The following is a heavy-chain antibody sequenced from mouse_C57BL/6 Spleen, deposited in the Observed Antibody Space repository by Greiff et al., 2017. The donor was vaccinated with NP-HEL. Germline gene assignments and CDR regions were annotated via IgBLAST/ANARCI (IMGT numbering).Heavy chain of an antibody. CDR3: ASLYYSNYAYFDY. D-gene: IGHD2-5*01. CDR1: GYTFTSYW. Sequence: VMLVESGAELAKPGASVKLSCKASGYTFTSYWMHWVKQRPGQGLEWIGYINPSSGYTKYNQKFKDKATLTADKSSSTAYMQLSSLTYEDSAVYYCASLYYSNYAYFDYWGQGTTLTVSS. CDR2: INPSSGYT. J-gene: IGHJ2*01. V-gene: IGHV1-7*01.